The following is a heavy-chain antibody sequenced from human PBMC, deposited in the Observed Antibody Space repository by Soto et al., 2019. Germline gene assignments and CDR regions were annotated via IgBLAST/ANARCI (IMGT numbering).Heavy chain of an antibody. D-gene: IGHD5-12*01. CDR1: EYTFTNYA. J-gene: IGHJ5*02. V-gene: IGHV1-3*01. CDR2: INAGNGNT. Sequence: ASVKVSCKASEYTFTNYALHWVRQAPGQRLEWMGWINAGNGNTKYSQKFQGRVTITRDTSASTAYMELSSLRSDDTAVYYCAKDGGRDGYFGNWFDPWGQGTLVTVSS. CDR3: AKDGGRDGYFGNWFDP.